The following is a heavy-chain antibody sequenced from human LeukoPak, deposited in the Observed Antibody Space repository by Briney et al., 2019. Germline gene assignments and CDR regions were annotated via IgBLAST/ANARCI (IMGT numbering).Heavy chain of an antibody. J-gene: IGHJ4*02. CDR3: ARAEGYYDSSGYALDY. Sequence: GASVKVSCKASGGTFSSYAISWVRQAPGQGLEWKGRIIPILGIANYAQKFQGRVTITADKSTSTAYMELSSLRSEDTAVYYCARAEGYYDSSGYALDYWGQGTLVTVSS. CDR2: IIPILGIA. V-gene: IGHV1-69*04. CDR1: GGTFSSYA. D-gene: IGHD3-22*01.